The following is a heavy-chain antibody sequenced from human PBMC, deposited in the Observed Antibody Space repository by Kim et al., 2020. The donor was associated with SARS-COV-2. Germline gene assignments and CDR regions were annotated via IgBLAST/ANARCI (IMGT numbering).Heavy chain of an antibody. CDR3: ARDLANYYDSSGRGV. D-gene: IGHD3-22*01. CDR1: GFTFSSYG. J-gene: IGHJ4*02. CDR2: IWYDGSNK. V-gene: IGHV3-33*01. Sequence: GGSLRLSCAVSGFTFSSYGMHWVRQAPGKGLEWVAVIWYDGSNKYYADSVKGRFTISRDNSKNTLYLQMNSLRAEDTAVYYCARDLANYYDSSGRGVWGQGTLVTVSS.